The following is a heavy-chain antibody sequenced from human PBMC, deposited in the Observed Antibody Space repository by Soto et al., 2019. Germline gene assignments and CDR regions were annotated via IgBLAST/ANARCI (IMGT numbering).Heavy chain of an antibody. CDR2: ISAYNGNT. V-gene: IGHV1-18*04. D-gene: IGHD1-1*01. J-gene: IGHJ4*02. Sequence: ASVKVSCKASGYSFTSYGISWVRQAPGQGLEWMGWISAYNGNTNYAQKLQGRVTMTTDTSTSTAYMELRSLRSDDTAVYYCASNDPESDEHHPFDYWGQGTLVTVSS. CDR3: ASNDPESDEHHPFDY. CDR1: GYSFTSYG.